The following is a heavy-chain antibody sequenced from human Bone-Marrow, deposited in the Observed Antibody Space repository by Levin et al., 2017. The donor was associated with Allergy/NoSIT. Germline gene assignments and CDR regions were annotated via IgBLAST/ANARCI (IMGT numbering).Heavy chain of an antibody. V-gene: IGHV1-69*13. CDR1: GGIFNTFG. J-gene: IGHJ6*02. D-gene: IGHD3-3*01. CDR3: ARGGSWKSGNYPWGYYDMDV. CDR2: IIPMYGTT. Sequence: GASVKVSCKASGGIFNTFGFSWVRQAHGQGLEWMGGIIPMYGTTKYAQKFQGRITISADESTSTAYMELRSLRSEDTAVYYCARGGSWKSGNYPWGYYDMDVWGQGTTVTVSS.